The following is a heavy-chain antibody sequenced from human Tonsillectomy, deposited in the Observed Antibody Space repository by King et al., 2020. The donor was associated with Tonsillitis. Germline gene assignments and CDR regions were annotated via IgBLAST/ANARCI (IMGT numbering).Heavy chain of an antibody. Sequence: QLVQSGAEVKKPGASVKVSCKASGYTFTSYDINWVRQATGQGLEWMGWMNPNNDRPGYAQKFQGRVTMTRNTSISTAYMELSSLRSEDTAVYYCVAGSWCYYWAGFDPWGQGTLVTVSS. CDR1: GYTFTSYD. CDR2: MNPNNDRP. V-gene: IGHV1-8*01. CDR3: VAGSWCYYWAGFDP. J-gene: IGHJ5*02. D-gene: IGHD3-10*01.